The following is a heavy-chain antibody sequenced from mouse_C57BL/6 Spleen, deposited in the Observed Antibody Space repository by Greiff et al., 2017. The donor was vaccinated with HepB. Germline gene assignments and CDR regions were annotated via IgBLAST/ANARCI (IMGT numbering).Heavy chain of an antibody. CDR1: GYAFSSSW. D-gene: IGHD1-1*01. Sequence: VQLQQSGPELVKPGASVKISCKASGYAFSSSWMNWVKQRPGKGLEWIGRIYPGDGDTNYNGKFKGKATLTADKSSSTAYMKLSSLTSEDSAVYFCARGYYGSSYDDYWGQCTTLTVSS. CDR3: ARGYYGSSYDDY. CDR2: IYPGDGDT. J-gene: IGHJ2*01. V-gene: IGHV1-82*01.